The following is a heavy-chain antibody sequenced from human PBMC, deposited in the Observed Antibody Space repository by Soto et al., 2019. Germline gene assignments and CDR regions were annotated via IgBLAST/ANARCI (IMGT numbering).Heavy chain of an antibody. CDR3: ARGGGFDFFDY. D-gene: IGHD3-10*01. V-gene: IGHV4-30-2*01. CDR2: INHLETT. CDR1: GASITYGAYS. J-gene: IGHJ4*02. Sequence: QLQLHMSGSGLVKPSQTLSLTCTVSGASITYGAYSWSWIRQTPGKGLEWIGYINHLETTFYNPSFESRLTLSIDRTTNQFSLNLKSMSAADRAVYFCARGGGFDFFDYWGQGILVTVSS.